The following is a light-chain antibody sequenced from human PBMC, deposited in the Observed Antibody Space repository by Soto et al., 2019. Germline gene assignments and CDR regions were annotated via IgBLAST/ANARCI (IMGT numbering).Light chain of an antibody. CDR3: LQHSTYPLT. CDR1: QGIRND. J-gene: IGKJ1*01. CDR2: AAS. V-gene: IGKV1-17*01. Sequence: DIQMTQFPSSLSASVGGRVTITCRASQGIRNDLGWYQQKPGKAPKRLIYAASSLQSGVPSRFSGSGSGTDFTLAISSLQPEDSATFYCLQHSTYPLTFGQGTKVEIK.